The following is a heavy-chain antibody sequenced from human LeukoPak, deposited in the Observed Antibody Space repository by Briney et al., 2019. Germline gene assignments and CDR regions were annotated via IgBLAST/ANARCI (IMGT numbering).Heavy chain of an antibody. Sequence: GGSLRLSCAASGFTVSSNDMSWVRQAPGKGLDWVSVIYSGGSTYYADSVKGRFTISRDNSKNTLYLQMNSLRAEDTAVYYCARDYGSGSYRRFDPWGQGTLVTVSS. CDR1: GFTVSSND. CDR3: ARDYGSGSYRRFDP. CDR2: IYSGGST. V-gene: IGHV3-66*01. D-gene: IGHD3-10*01. J-gene: IGHJ5*02.